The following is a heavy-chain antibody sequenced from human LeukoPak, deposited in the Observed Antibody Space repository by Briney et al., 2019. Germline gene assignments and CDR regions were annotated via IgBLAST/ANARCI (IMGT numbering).Heavy chain of an antibody. CDR2: INPNSGGT. Sequence: ASVKVSCKASGYTFTSYGISWVRQAPGQGLEWMGWINPNSGGTNYAQKFQGRVTMTRDTSISTAYMELSRLRSDDTAVYYCARWVGYCSGGSCYEGTDYWGQGTLVTVSS. J-gene: IGHJ4*02. CDR1: GYTFTSYG. CDR3: ARWVGYCSGGSCYEGTDY. D-gene: IGHD2-15*01. V-gene: IGHV1-2*02.